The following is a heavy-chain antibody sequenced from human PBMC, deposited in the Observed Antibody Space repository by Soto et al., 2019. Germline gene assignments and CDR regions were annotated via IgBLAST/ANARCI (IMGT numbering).Heavy chain of an antibody. CDR1: GGTFSSYA. CDR3: ARDGDSYYDILTGPARHETDY. J-gene: IGHJ4*02. V-gene: IGHV1-69*13. D-gene: IGHD3-9*01. Sequence: ASVKVSCKASGGTFSSYAISWVRQAPGQGLEWMGGIIPIFGTANYAQKFQGRVTITADESTSTAYMELSSLRSEDTAVYYCARDGDSYYDILTGPARHETDYWGQGTLVTVSS. CDR2: IIPIFGTA.